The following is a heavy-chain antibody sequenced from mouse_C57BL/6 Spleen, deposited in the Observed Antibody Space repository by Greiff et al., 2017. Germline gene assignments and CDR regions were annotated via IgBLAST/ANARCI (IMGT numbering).Heavy chain of an antibody. CDR2: IDPGDGDT. Sequence: EVQLQQSGAELVRPGASVKLSCTASGFNIKDYYMNWVKQRPEQGLEWIGRIDPGDGDTEYAPKFKGKATMTADTSSNTAYLQLSSLTSEDTAVYSCTTCPWDGFAYWGQGTLVPVSA. J-gene: IGHJ3*01. V-gene: IGHV14-1*01. CDR3: TTCPWDGFAY. CDR1: GFNIKDYY. D-gene: IGHD4-1*01.